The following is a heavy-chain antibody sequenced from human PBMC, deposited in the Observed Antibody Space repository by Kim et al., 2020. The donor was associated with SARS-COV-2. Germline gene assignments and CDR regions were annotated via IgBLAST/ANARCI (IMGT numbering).Heavy chain of an antibody. CDR1: GFTFSSYA. Sequence: GGSLRLSCAASGFTFSSYAMHWVRQAPGKGLEWVAVISYDGSNKYYVDSVKGRFTISRDNSNNTLYLQMNSLRAEDTAVYYCARAHSSSWFSSTSSFDYWGRGTLLTVSS. V-gene: IGHV3-30*04. CDR2: ISYDGSNK. CDR3: ARAHSSSWFSSTSSFDY. D-gene: IGHD6-13*01. J-gene: IGHJ4*02.